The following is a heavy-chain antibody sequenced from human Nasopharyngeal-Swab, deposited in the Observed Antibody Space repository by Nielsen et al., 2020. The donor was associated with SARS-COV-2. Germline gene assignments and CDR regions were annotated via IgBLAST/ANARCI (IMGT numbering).Heavy chain of an antibody. CDR1: GGTFSSYA. Sequence: SVKVSCKASGGTFSSYAISWVRQAPGQGLEWMGRIIPILGIANYAQKFQGRVTITADKSTSTAYMELSSLRSEDTAVYYCARGGSYGASWYFDLWGRGTLVTVSS. J-gene: IGHJ2*01. CDR2: IIPILGIA. D-gene: IGHD5-18*01. V-gene: IGHV1-69*04. CDR3: ARGGSYGASWYFDL.